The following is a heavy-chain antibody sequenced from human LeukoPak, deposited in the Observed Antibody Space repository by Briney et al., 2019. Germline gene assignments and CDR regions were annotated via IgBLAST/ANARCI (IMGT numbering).Heavy chain of an antibody. CDR3: AKDLSTVTTSYDILTGYYYYYYYGMDV. J-gene: IGHJ6*02. CDR1: GFTFSSYG. Sequence: GGSLRLSCAASGFTFSSYGMHWVRQAPGKGLEWVAVISYDGSNKYYADSVKGRFTISRDNSKNTLYLQMNSLRAEDTAVYYCAKDLSTVTTSYDILTGYYYYYYYGMDVWGQGTTVTVPS. CDR2: ISYDGSNK. V-gene: IGHV3-30*18. D-gene: IGHD3-9*01.